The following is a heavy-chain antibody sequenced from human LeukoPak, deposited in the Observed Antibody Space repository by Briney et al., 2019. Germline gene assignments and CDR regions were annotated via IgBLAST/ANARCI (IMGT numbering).Heavy chain of an antibody. CDR1: GFTFSSYS. D-gene: IGHD3-9*01. Sequence: QTGGSLRLSCAASGFTFSSYSMNWVRQAPGKGLEWVAKINQDGSQKYYVDSVKGRFTISRDNAKNSLYLQMNSLRAVDTAVYYCARDPDILTGVAFDVWGQGTMVTVSS. CDR2: INQDGSQK. CDR3: ARDPDILTGVAFDV. V-gene: IGHV3-7*05. J-gene: IGHJ3*01.